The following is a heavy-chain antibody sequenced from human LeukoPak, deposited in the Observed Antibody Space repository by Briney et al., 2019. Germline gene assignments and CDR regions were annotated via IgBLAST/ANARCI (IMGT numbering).Heavy chain of an antibody. CDR3: SRDWSLSGAGVWFDP. Sequence: SETLSLTCAVSGNSISSGSYWGWIRQPPGKRLEWIWRVFHCGTTHYNPSLEGRASVSVDTSKNQFSLKLNSVTAADTAVYFCSRDWSLSGAGVWFDPWGQGTLVTVSS. V-gene: IGHV4-38-2*02. CDR2: VFHCGTT. CDR1: GNSISSGSY. D-gene: IGHD1-26*01. J-gene: IGHJ5*02.